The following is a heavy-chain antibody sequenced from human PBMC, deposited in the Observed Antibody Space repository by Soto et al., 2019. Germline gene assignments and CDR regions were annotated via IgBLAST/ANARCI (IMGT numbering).Heavy chain of an antibody. CDR2: IYNIVDT. V-gene: IGHV4-59*11. J-gene: IGHJ4*02. Sequence: PSETLSLTCTVSGGSISNHYWNWIRQPPGKGLEWIGYIYNIVDTNYNPSLRSRVTISVDTSKNQISLKLTSVTAADTAVYYCARPGLPTVVTPAFGYWGQGTLVTVSS. D-gene: IGHD4-17*01. CDR1: GGSISNHY. CDR3: ARPGLPTVVTPAFGY.